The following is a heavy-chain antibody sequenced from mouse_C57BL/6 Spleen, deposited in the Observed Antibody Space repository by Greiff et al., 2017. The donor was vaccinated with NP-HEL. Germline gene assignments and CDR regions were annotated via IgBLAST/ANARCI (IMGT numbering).Heavy chain of an antibody. CDR2: ISSGGSYT. CDR1: GFTFSSYG. CDR3: ARHPVVANYYAMDY. Sequence: EVKLMESGGDLVKPGGSLKLSCAASGFTFSSYGMSWVRQTPDKRLEWVATISSGGSYTYYPDSVKGRFTISRDNAKNTLYLQMSSLKSEDTAMYYCARHPVVANYYAMDYWGQGTSVTVSS. D-gene: IGHD1-1*01. J-gene: IGHJ4*01. V-gene: IGHV5-6*01.